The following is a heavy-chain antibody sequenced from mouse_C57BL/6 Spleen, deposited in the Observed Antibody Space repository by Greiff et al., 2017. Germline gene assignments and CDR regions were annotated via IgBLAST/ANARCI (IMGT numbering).Heavy chain of an antibody. CDR1: GYSFTGYY. V-gene: IGHV1-31*01. CDR3: ARSFGYSNFYAMDY. D-gene: IGHD2-5*01. CDR2: IYPYNGVS. Sequence: VQLQQSGPELVKPGASVKISCKASGYSFTGYYMHWVKQSPGNILDWIGYIYPYNGVSSYNQKFKGKATLTVDKSSSTAYMELRSLTSEDSAVYYCARSFGYSNFYAMDYWGQGTSVTVSS. J-gene: IGHJ4*01.